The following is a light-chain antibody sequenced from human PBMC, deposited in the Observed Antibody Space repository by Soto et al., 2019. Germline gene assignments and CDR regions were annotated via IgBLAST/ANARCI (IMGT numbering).Light chain of an antibody. Sequence: DIQMTQSPSTLSASVGDRVTITCRASQSISSWLAWYQQKPGKAPKLLIYKASNLESGVPSRFSGSVSGTEFTLTISSLQPDDFATYSGQQYNSYSGTFGQGTKVEIK. CDR2: KAS. V-gene: IGKV1-5*03. J-gene: IGKJ1*01. CDR1: QSISSW. CDR3: QQYNSYSGT.